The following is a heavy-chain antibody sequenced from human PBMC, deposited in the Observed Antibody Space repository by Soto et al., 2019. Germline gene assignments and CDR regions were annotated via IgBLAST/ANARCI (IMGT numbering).Heavy chain of an antibody. Sequence: GGSLRLSCAASGLNVTRNYMSWGRQAPGKGLEWVSVMSSGVYTYYADSVKGRFTISRDNSKNTLFPQINSLITEDTAVYYCARLFGRYGWFDPWGQGTLVTVSS. V-gene: IGHV3-53*01. CDR3: ARLFGRYGWFDP. J-gene: IGHJ5*02. D-gene: IGHD2-21*01. CDR2: MSSGVYT. CDR1: GLNVTRNY.